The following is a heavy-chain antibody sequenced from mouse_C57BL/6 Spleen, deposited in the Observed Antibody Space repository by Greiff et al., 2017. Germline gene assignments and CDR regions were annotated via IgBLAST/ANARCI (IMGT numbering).Heavy chain of an antibody. CDR1: GFTFSSYG. J-gene: IGHJ2*01. D-gene: IGHD4-1*01. CDR2: ISSGGSYT. V-gene: IGHV5-6*01. Sequence: EVMLVESGGDLVKPGGSLKLSCAASGFTFSSYGMSWVRQTPDKRLEWVATISSGGSYTYYPDSVKGRFTISRDNAKNTLYLQMSSLKSEDTAMYYCARQGLGRGYFDYWGQGTTLTVSS. CDR3: ARQGLGRGYFDY.